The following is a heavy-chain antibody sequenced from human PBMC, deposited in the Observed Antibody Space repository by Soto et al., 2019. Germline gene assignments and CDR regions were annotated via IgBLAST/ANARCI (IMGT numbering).Heavy chain of an antibody. J-gene: IGHJ6*02. Sequence: ASETLSLTCTVSGGSISSYYWSWIRQPPGKGLEWIGYIYYSGSTNYNPSLKSRVTISVDTSKNQFSLKLSSVTAADTAVYYCARSPGGSGSYYKDYYYYGMDVWGQGTTVTVSS. CDR2: IYYSGST. CDR1: GGSISSYY. CDR3: ARSPGGSGSYYKDYYYYGMDV. D-gene: IGHD3-10*01. V-gene: IGHV4-59*08.